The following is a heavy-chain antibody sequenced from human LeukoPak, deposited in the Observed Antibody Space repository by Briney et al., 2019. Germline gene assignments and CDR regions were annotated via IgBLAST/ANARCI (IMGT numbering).Heavy chain of an antibody. D-gene: IGHD1-1*01. CDR2: IIPILGIA. J-gene: IGHJ4*02. V-gene: IGHV1-69*02. CDR3: AENWNDVDY. CDR1: GYTFTSYY. Sequence: SVKVSCKASGYTFTSYYMHWVRQAPGQGLEWMGRIIPILGIANYAQKFQGRVTITADKSTSTAYMELSSLRSEDTAVYYCAENWNDVDYWGQGTLVTVSS.